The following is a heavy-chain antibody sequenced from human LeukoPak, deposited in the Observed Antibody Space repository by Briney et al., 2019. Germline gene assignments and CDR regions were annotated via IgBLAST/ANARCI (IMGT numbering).Heavy chain of an antibody. D-gene: IGHD2-15*01. CDR1: GGSISTYY. Sequence: SETLSLTCTVSGGSISTYYWSWIRQPPGKGLEWTGYIYYSGNTNYNPSLKSRVTISVDTSKNQFSLKLSSVTAADTAVYYCARGYCSGGTCSENHYHYFGMDVWGQGTTVTVSS. J-gene: IGHJ6*02. CDR3: ARGYCSGGTCSENHYHYFGMDV. V-gene: IGHV4-59*01. CDR2: IYYSGNT.